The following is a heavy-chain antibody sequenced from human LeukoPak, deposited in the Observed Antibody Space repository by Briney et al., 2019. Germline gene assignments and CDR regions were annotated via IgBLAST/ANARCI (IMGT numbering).Heavy chain of an antibody. CDR1: GCSFTTYW. V-gene: IGHV5-51*01. J-gene: IGHJ3*02. CDR2: IYPGNSDT. D-gene: IGHD6-19*01. Sequence: GESLKISCKGSGCSFTTYWIGWVRQLPGKGLEWMGIIYPGNSDTRYGPSFRGQVTISADRSISTAYLQWSSLKASDTAMYYCARPQSSGTAVGFDIWGPGTMVTVSS. CDR3: ARPQSSGTAVGFDI.